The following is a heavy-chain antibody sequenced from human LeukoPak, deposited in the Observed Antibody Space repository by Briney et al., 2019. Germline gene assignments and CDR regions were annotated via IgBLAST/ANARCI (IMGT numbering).Heavy chain of an antibody. J-gene: IGHJ4*02. CDR1: GFTFSSYS. CDR2: ISSISSYI. V-gene: IGHV3-21*01. CDR3: ARSGLGYCSGGSCYDY. Sequence: GGSLRLSCAPSGFTFSSYSMNWVRQAPEKGLEWVSSISSISSYIYYADSVKGRFTISRDNAKNSLYLQMNSLRAEDTAVYYCARSGLGYCSGGSCYDYWGQGTLVTVSS. D-gene: IGHD2-15*01.